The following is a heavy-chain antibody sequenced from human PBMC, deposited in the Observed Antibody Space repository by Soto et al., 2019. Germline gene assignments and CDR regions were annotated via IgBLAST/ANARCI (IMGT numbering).Heavy chain of an antibody. CDR2: INAGNGNT. D-gene: IGHD5-12*01. V-gene: IGHV1-3*01. CDR1: GYTFTSYA. J-gene: IGHJ4*02. CDR3: ARGDLSGYDFDY. Sequence: QVQLVQSGAEVKKPGASVKVSCKASGYTFTSYAMHWVRQAPGQRLEWMGWINAGNGNTKYSQKFQGRVTITRDTSASTAYVELSSLRSEDTAEYYCARGDLSGYDFDYWGQGTLVTVSS.